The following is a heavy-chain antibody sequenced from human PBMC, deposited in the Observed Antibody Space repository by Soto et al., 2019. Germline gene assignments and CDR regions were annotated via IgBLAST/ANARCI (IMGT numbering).Heavy chain of an antibody. D-gene: IGHD3-10*01. V-gene: IGHV3-74*01. Sequence: EVQLVESGGGVVQPGGSLRLSCAASGLTFTDYWIHWVRQAPGKGLVWVSRTKFDGIIANYADSVKGRFTISRDNAKDPVYLQMNSLGAEDTAIYYCARGVRGHYGFDVWGQGTMVTVSS. CDR2: TKFDGIIA. CDR1: GLTFTDYW. CDR3: ARGVRGHYGFDV. J-gene: IGHJ3*01.